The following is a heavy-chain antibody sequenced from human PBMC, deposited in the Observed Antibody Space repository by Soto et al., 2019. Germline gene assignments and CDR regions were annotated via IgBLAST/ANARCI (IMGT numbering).Heavy chain of an antibody. J-gene: IGHJ2*01. CDR3: AKHPLNWGIWYSDL. D-gene: IGHD7-27*01. CDR1: GLTFSSYA. CDR2: ISKSGDTT. Sequence: GGSLRLSCAAAGLTFSSYAMTWVRQAPGKGLEWVSIISKSGDTTRYADSLKGRFTISRDNSKNTLYLQMNSLSAGDTAIYYYAKHPLNWGIWYSDLWGRGTLVPVSS. V-gene: IGHV3-23*01.